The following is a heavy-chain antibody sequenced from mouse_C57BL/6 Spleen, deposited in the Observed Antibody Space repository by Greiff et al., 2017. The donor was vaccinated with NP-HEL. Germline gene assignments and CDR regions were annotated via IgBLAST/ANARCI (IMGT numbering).Heavy chain of an antibody. D-gene: IGHD2-3*01. Sequence: QVQLKESGAELVKPGASVKLSCKASGYTFTSYWMHWVKQRPGRGLEWIGRIDPNSGGTKYNEKFESKATLTVDKPSSTAYMQLSSLTSDDSAVYDCAREDGYYSYFDVWGTGTTVTVSS. CDR3: AREDGYYSYFDV. CDR1: GYTFTSYW. J-gene: IGHJ1*03. CDR2: IDPNSGGT. V-gene: IGHV1-72*01.